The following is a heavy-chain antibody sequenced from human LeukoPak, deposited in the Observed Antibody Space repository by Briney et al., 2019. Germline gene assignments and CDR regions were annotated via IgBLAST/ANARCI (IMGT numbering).Heavy chain of an antibody. CDR1: GFTFSNAW. Sequence: PGGSLRLSCAASGFTFSNAWMSWVRQAPGKGLEWVAVISYDGSNKYYADSVKGRFTISRDNSKNTLYLQMNSLRAEDTAVYYCAKDLARWFGELLPHGMDVWGQGTTVTVSS. CDR3: AKDLARWFGELLPHGMDV. D-gene: IGHD3-10*01. CDR2: ISYDGSNK. V-gene: IGHV3-30*18. J-gene: IGHJ6*02.